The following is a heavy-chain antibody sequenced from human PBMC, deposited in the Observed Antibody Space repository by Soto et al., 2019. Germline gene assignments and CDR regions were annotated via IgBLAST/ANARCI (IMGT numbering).Heavy chain of an antibody. CDR2: ISSSSSYI. CDR3: AREISLAAGNDY. J-gene: IGHJ4*02. D-gene: IGHD6-13*01. Sequence: EVPLVESGGGLVKPGGSLRLSCAASGFTFSSYSMNWVRQAPGKGLEWVSSISSSSSYIYYADSVKGRFTISRDNAKNSLYLQMNSLRAEDTAVYYCAREISLAAGNDYWGQGTLVTVSS. V-gene: IGHV3-21*01. CDR1: GFTFSSYS.